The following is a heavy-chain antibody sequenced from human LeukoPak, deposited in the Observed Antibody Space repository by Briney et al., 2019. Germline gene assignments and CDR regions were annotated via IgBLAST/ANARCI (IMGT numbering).Heavy chain of an antibody. J-gene: IGHJ6*02. CDR3: ARDYGHYDILTGYRPYGMDV. Sequence: SQTLSLTCTVSGGSSSSGGYYWSWIRQHPGKGLEWIGYIYYSGSTYYNPSLKSRVTISVDTSKNQFSLKLSSVTAADTAVYYCARDYGHYDILTGYRPYGMDVWGQGTTVTVSS. V-gene: IGHV4-31*03. CDR2: IYYSGST. CDR1: GGSSSSGGYY. D-gene: IGHD3-9*01.